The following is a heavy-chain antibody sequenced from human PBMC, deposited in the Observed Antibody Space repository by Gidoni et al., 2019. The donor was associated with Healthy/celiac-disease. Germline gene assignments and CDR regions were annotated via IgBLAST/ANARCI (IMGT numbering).Heavy chain of an antibody. CDR3: ANGGIVGATRTDY. CDR1: GFTFSSYA. CDR2: ISYDGSNK. Sequence: QVQLVASGGGVVQPGRSLRLSCAASGFTFSSYAMHWVRQAPGKGLEWVAVISYDGSNKYYADSVKGRFTISRDNSKNTLYLQMNSLRAEDTAVYYCANGGIVGATRTDYWGQGTLVTVSS. J-gene: IGHJ4*02. D-gene: IGHD1-26*01. V-gene: IGHV3-30-3*01.